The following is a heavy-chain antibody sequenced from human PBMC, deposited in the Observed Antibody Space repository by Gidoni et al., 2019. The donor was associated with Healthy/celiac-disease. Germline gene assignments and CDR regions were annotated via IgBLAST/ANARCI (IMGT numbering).Heavy chain of an antibody. V-gene: IGHV3-33*01. CDR3: ARAAQLYYYDSSGANYYYYYMDV. CDR2: IWYDGSNK. Sequence: QVQLVESGEGVVKPGRSRRPSWEASEFTFSSYGLHWFRQAPGKGLEWVAVIWYDGSNKYYADSVKGRFTISRDNSKNTLYLQMNSLRAEDTAVYYCARAAQLYYYDSSGANYYYYYMDVWGKGTTVTVSS. D-gene: IGHD3-22*01. J-gene: IGHJ6*03. CDR1: EFTFSSYG.